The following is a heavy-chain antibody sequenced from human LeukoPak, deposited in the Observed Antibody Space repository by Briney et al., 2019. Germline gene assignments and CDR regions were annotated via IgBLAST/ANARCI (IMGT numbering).Heavy chain of an antibody. CDR1: GFTFSSYN. J-gene: IGHJ4*02. D-gene: IGHD1-26*01. V-gene: IGHV3-21*01. Sequence: GGSLRLSCAASGFTFSSYNMNWGRQAPGMGLEWVSSISSSSSYIYYADSVKGRFTISRDNAKNSLYLQMNSLRAEDTAVYYCARASGSYFIDYWGQGTLLTVSS. CDR3: ARASGSYFIDY. CDR2: ISSSSSYI.